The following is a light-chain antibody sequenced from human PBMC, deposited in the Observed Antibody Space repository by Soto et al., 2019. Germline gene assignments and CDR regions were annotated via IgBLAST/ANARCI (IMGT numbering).Light chain of an antibody. V-gene: IGLV2-14*01. CDR2: DVT. Sequence: QSALTQPASVSGSPGQSITISCAGTSSDVGAYNYVAWYQQHPGKAPKLIVYDVTNRPSGVSNRFSGSKSGNTASLTIYGIQAEDEADYYCSSFTIRSSPFVFGTVTKLTV. CDR1: SSDVGAYNY. J-gene: IGLJ1*01. CDR3: SSFTIRSSPFV.